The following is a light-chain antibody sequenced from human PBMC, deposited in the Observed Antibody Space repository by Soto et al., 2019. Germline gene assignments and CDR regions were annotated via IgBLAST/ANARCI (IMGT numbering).Light chain of an antibody. CDR3: NSFTSANPYV. CDR1: TCDVSGFDH. Sequence: QSVLTQPASVSGSPGQSITLSCTGATCDVSGFDHVSWYQQHPGKVPRILIYDITSRPSGVSDRFSGSKSGNTASLTISGLQAEDEADYYCNSFTSANPYVFGTGTKLTVL. CDR2: DIT. J-gene: IGLJ1*01. V-gene: IGLV2-14*03.